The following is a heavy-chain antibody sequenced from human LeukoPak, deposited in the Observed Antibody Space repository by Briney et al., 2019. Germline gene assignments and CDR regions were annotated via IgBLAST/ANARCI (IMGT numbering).Heavy chain of an antibody. J-gene: IGHJ6*03. CDR1: GFTFSSYW. V-gene: IGHV3-7*01. CDR2: IKQDGSEK. CDR3: ARLRRYCSGGSCYSSHYYYYMDV. Sequence: GGSLRLSCAASGFTFSSYWMSWVRQAPGKGLEWVANIKQDGSEKYYVDSVKGRFTISRDNAKNSLYLQMNSLRAEDTAVYYCARLRRYCSGGSCYSSHYYYYMDVWGKGTTVTISS. D-gene: IGHD2-15*01.